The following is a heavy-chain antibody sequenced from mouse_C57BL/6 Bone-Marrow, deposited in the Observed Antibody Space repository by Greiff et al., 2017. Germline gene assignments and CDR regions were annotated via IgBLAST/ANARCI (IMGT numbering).Heavy chain of an antibody. D-gene: IGHD2-4*01. CDR2: INPNYGTT. V-gene: IGHV1-39*01. Sequence: VQLQQSGPELVKPGASVKISCKASGYSFTDYNMNWVKQSNGKSLEWIGVINPNYGTTSYNQKFKGKATLTVAQSTRTAYMQLNSLTSEDSAVDYGARGFYYDPWVAYWGQGTLVTVSA. J-gene: IGHJ3*01. CDR3: ARGFYYDPWVAY. CDR1: GYSFTDYN.